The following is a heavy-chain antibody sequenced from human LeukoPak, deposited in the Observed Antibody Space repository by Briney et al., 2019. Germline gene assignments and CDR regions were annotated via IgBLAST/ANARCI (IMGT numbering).Heavy chain of an antibody. CDR2: INHSGST. D-gene: IGHD3-22*01. V-gene: IGHV4-34*01. CDR1: GGSFSVYY. J-gene: IGHJ4*02. CDR3: ARGRSGYYDSSGYYYTLYNY. Sequence: PSETLSLTCAVYGGSFSVYYWSWIRQPPGKGLEWIGEINHSGSTNYNPSLKSRVTISVDTSKNQFSLKLSSVTAADTAVYYCARGRSGYYDSSGYYYTLYNYWGQGTLVTVSS.